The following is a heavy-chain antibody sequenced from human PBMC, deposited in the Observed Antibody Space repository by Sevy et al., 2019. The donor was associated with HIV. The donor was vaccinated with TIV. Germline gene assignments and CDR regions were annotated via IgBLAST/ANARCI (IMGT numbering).Heavy chain of an antibody. CDR2: IYNSGST. Sequence: SETLSLTCTVSGASISSHYWSWIRQPPGKGLEWIGYIYNSGSTNYNPSLKSRVTMSVDTSKNQFSLKLRSVTAADTAMYYCARALRPYSFDTSTYFDYWGQGTLVTVSS. CDR1: GASISSHY. J-gene: IGHJ4*02. CDR3: ARALRPYSFDTSTYFDY. V-gene: IGHV4-59*11. D-gene: IGHD3-22*01.